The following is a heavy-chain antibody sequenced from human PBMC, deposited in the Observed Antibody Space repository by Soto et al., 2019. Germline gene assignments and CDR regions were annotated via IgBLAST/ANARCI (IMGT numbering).Heavy chain of an antibody. Sequence: VGSLRLSCAASGFTFSSYGMHWVRQAPGKGLEWVAVISYDGSNKYYADSVKGRFTISRDSSKNTVSLEMTSLRAEDTAVYYCAKGGRQWLVTSDFNYWGQGALVTVSS. D-gene: IGHD6-19*01. V-gene: IGHV3-30*02. J-gene: IGHJ4*02. CDR3: AKGGRQWLVTSDFNY. CDR2: ISYDGSNK. CDR1: GFTFSSYG.